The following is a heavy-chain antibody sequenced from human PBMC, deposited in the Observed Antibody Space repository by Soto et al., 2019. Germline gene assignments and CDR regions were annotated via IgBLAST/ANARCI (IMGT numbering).Heavy chain of an antibody. Sequence: GASVKVSCKASGYTFTSYAMRWVRQAPGQRLEWMGWINAGNGNTKYSQKFQGRVTITRDTSASTAYMELSSLRSEDTAVYYCAIAHQTYYDFWSGYYGEGYYYGMDVWGQGTTVTVSS. CDR1: GYTFTSYA. D-gene: IGHD3-3*01. V-gene: IGHV1-3*01. J-gene: IGHJ6*02. CDR2: INAGNGNT. CDR3: AIAHQTYYDFWSGYYGEGYYYGMDV.